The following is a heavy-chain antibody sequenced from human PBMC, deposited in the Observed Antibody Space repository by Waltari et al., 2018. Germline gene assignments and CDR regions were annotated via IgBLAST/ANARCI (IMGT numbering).Heavy chain of an antibody. J-gene: IGHJ4*02. CDR3: VRQGAFWSGPDH. Sequence: QVQLRESGPGLVKHSETLSLTCTVSGDSISSYYWSWIRQPPGKGLEWFGHIYYSGSTNYNSSLESRVTMSVDTSKRQISLKLNSLTAADTAVYYCVRQGAFWSGPDHWGQGTLVTVSS. CDR1: GDSISSYY. CDR2: IYYSGST. D-gene: IGHD3-3*01. V-gene: IGHV4-59*08.